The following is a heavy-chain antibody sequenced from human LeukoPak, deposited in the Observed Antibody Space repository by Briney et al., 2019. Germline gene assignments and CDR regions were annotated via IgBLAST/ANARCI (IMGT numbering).Heavy chain of an antibody. J-gene: IGHJ4*02. V-gene: IGHV3-21*01. CDR3: ARSWYSSSWYYFDY. D-gene: IGHD6-13*01. CDR2: ITSSSSYI. Sequence: GGSLRLSCAASGFTFSSYGMNWVRQAPGMGLEWVSSITSSSSYIYYADSVKGRFTISRDNAKNSLYLQMNSLRAEDTAVYYCARSWYSSSWYYFDYWGQGTLVTVSS. CDR1: GFTFSSYG.